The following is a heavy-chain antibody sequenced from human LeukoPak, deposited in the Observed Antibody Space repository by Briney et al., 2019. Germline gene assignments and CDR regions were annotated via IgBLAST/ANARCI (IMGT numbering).Heavy chain of an antibody. Sequence: SETLSLTCAGSSSGYFWSWLRQPPGKGLEWIGEISHSGSTNYNPSLKSRVTISVDTSKNQFSLRLISTTSADTGIYYCAGNGRFCSRGCSGDAFDMWGQGTMVSVSS. CDR2: ISHSGST. J-gene: IGHJ3*02. CDR1: SSSGYF. V-gene: IGHV4-34*01. CDR3: AGNGRFCSRGCSGDAFDM. D-gene: IGHD2-15*01.